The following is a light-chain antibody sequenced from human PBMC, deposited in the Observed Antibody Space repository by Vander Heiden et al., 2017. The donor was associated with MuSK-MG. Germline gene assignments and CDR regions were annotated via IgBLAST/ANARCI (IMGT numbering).Light chain of an antibody. J-gene: IGKJ5*01. Sequence: DIVMTQSPLSLPVTPGEPASISCRSSQSLLHSNGYNYLDWYLQKPGQSPQLLIYLGSNRASGVPDRFSGSASGTDFTLKISRVEAEDVGVYYCMQALQTPTTTFGQGTRLEIK. V-gene: IGKV2-28*01. CDR3: MQALQTPTTT. CDR1: QSLLHSNGYNY. CDR2: LGS.